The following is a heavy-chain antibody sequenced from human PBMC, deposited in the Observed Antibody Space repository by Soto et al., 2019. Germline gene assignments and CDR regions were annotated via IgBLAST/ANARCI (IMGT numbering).Heavy chain of an antibody. CDR2: IYYSGST. CDR1: GGSISSYY. D-gene: IGHD2-15*01. Sequence: PSETLSLTCTVSGGSISSYYWSWIRQPPGKGLEWIGYIYYSGSTNYNPSLKSRVTISVDTSKNQFSLKLSSVTAADTAVYYCARRSCSGGSCYPDVWGQGTMVTVSS. CDR3: ARRSCSGGSCYPDV. V-gene: IGHV4-59*08. J-gene: IGHJ3*01.